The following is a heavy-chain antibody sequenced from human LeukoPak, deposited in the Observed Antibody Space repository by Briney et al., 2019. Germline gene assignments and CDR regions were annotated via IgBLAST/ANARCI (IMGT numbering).Heavy chain of an antibody. CDR1: GFTVSSNY. V-gene: IGHV3-66*01. CDR3: ARVRGSSSGWYDY. Sequence: PGGSLRLSCADSGFTVSSNYMRWVRQAPGKGLEWVSVIYSGGSTHYADSVKGRFHISRDNAKNTLYLQMNSLRAEDTAVYYCARVRGSSSGWYDYWGQGTLVTVSS. CDR2: IYSGGST. D-gene: IGHD6-19*01. J-gene: IGHJ4*02.